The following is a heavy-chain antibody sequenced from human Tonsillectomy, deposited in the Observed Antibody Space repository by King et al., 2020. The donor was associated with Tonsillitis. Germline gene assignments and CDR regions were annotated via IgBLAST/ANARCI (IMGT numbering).Heavy chain of an antibody. Sequence: VQLQESGPGLVKPSETLSLTCTVSGGSISSYNWSWIRQPPGKGLEWIGYIYYSGNTNYNPSLKSRVTISVDTSKNQFSLKLNSVTAADTAVYYCARDIGSNIFDSWGQGTLVTVSS. J-gene: IGHJ5*01. V-gene: IGHV4-59*01. CDR2: IYYSGNT. CDR1: GGSISSYN. D-gene: IGHD4-11*01. CDR3: ARDIGSNIFDS.